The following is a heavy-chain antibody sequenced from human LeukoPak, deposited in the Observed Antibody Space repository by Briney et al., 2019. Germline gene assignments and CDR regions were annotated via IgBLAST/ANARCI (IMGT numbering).Heavy chain of an antibody. CDR2: IYYSGST. Sequence: PSETLSLTCTVSGGSISSGDYYWSWIRQPPGKGLEWIGYIYYSGSTYYNPSLKSRVTISVDTSKNQFSLELSSVTAADTAVYYCARASNYYGMDVWGQGTTVTVSS. V-gene: IGHV4-30-4*01. J-gene: IGHJ6*02. CDR1: GGSISSGDYY. CDR3: ARASNYYGMDV.